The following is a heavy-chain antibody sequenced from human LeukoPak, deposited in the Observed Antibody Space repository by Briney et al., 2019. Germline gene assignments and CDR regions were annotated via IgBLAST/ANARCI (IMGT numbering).Heavy chain of an antibody. Sequence: ASVKVSCKASGYTFTSYDINWVRQAPGQGLEWVGWMNPNSGNTGYAQKFQVRVTITSNSSISTAYMELSTLRSEATAVYYCARGKMATIQHGGLRSFDYWGLGTLVTVSS. CDR1: GYTFTSYD. V-gene: IGHV1-8*03. CDR2: MNPNSGNT. D-gene: IGHD5-24*01. J-gene: IGHJ4*02. CDR3: ARGKMATIQHGGLRSFDY.